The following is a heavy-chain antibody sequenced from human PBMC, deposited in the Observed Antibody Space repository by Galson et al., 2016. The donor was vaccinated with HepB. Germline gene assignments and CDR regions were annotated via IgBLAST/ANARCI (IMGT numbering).Heavy chain of an antibody. CDR2: ISGSGGRT. V-gene: IGHV3-23*01. J-gene: IGHJ4*02. D-gene: IGHD3-16*02. CDR3: AKDYVWGSYLLTHFDS. Sequence: SLRLSCAASGFSFSRYAMSWVRQAPGKGLDWVSGISGSGGRTHYADSVKGRFTISRDNSKDTLYLQMNSLRVEDTAVYYCAKDYVWGSYLLTHFDSWGQGTLVTVSS. CDR1: GFSFSRYA.